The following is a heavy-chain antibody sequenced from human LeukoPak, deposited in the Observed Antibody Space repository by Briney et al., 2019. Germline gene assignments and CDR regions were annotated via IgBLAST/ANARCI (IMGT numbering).Heavy chain of an antibody. CDR3: AKNVYSSGWYGNIDFDY. V-gene: IGHV3-73*01. CDR1: GFTFSGSA. J-gene: IGHJ4*02. Sequence: GGSLRLSCAASGFTFSGSAMHWVRQASGKGLEWVGRIRSKASSYATAYAASVKGRFTISRDDSKNTAYLQMNSLKTEDTAVYYCAKNVYSSGWYGNIDFDYWGQGTLVTVSS. CDR2: IRSKASSYAT. D-gene: IGHD6-19*01.